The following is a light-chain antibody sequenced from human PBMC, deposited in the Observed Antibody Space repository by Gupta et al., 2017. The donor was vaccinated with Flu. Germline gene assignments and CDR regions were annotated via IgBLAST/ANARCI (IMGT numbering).Light chain of an antibody. V-gene: IGLV3-9*01. CDR1: DVGIRD. CDR2: RNT. J-gene: IGLJ3*02. CDR3: QEWNSNTVV. Sequence: SYDRTQPLSVSGALGQTARIPCGGDDVGIRDVHWYQPNPAPAPMLVIHRNTDRPSGIPDCVSGSESATTVTMTMSEAEVGDEYYFYCQEWNSNTVVFGGGTKLTVL.